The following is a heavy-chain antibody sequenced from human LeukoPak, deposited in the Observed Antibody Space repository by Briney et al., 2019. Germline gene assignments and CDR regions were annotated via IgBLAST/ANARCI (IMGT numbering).Heavy chain of an antibody. CDR1: GYIFTNYW. CDR3: ARHYNSSSGSDY. CDR2: IDPGNSDI. D-gene: IGHD6-6*01. V-gene: IGHV5-51*01. Sequence: GESLKISCRGSGYIFTNYWIDWVRQMPGQGLEWMGMIDPGNSDIRSSPSLQGQVTISVDKSITTAYLQWSSLKPSDTAMYYCARHYNSSSGSDYWGQGTLVTVSS. J-gene: IGHJ4*02.